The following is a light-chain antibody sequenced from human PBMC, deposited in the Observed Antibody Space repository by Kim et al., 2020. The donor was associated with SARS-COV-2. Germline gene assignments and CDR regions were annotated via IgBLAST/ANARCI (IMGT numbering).Light chain of an antibody. V-gene: IGKV3-15*01. CDR1: QSVSSP. CDR3: QHYNNWPLT. CDR2: GAA. J-gene: IGKJ1*01. Sequence: VSRGERAHPSYRASQSVSSPLAWYQKKPGQAPRLLIYGAATRATGIPARCSGGGSGTEFTLTISSLQSEDFAVYYCQHYNNWPLTFGQGTKVDIK.